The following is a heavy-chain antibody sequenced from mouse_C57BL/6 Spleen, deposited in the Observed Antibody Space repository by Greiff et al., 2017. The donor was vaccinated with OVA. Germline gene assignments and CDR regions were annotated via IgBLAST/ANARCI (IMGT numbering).Heavy chain of an antibody. J-gene: IGHJ1*03. D-gene: IGHD2-12*01. CDR3: ARNDYYTPYWYFDV. Sequence: VQLQQSGTELVKPGASVKLSCKASGYTFTSYWMHWVKQRPGQGLEWIGNINPSNGGTNYNEKFKSKATLTVDKSSSTAYMQLSSLTSEDSAVYYCARNDYYTPYWYFDVWGTGTTVTVSS. CDR1: GYTFTSYW. V-gene: IGHV1-53*01. CDR2: INPSNGGT.